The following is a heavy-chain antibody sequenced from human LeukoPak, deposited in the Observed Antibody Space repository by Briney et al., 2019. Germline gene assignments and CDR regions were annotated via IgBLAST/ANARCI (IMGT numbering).Heavy chain of an antibody. V-gene: IGHV3-7*04. Sequence: GGSLRLSCAASGFTFTNYWMNWVRQAPGKGLEWVASINQDGSEKYYVDSVKGRFSVSRDNAKNSLNLQMNSLRAEDTAVYYCARDVPYSSTWYAFANWGQGTLVTVSS. CDR1: GFTFTNYW. CDR3: ARDVPYSSTWYAFAN. J-gene: IGHJ4*02. D-gene: IGHD6-13*01. CDR2: INQDGSEK.